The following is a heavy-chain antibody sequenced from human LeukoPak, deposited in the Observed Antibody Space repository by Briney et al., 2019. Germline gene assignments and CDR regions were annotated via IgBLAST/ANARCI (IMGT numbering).Heavy chain of an antibody. Sequence: SETLSLTCTVSGGSISSYYWSRIRQPPGKGLEWIGYIYYSGSTNYNPSLKSRVTISVDTSKNQFSLKLSSVTAADTAVYYCARRGSGSSWYFQYYFDYWAREPWSPSPQ. J-gene: IGHJ4*02. CDR3: ARRGSGSSWYFQYYFDY. V-gene: IGHV4-59*08. CDR2: IYYSGST. CDR1: GGSISSYY. D-gene: IGHD6-13*01.